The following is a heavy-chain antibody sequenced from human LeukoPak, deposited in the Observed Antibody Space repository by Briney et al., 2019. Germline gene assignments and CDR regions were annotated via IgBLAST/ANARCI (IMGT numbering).Heavy chain of an antibody. V-gene: IGHV1-18*04. D-gene: IGHD2-15*01. Sequence: GASVKVSCKASGYTFTTYYMHWVRQAPGQGLEWMGWSSTYNSNTNYAQKFQGRLTMTTETSTSTASMDLRGLRSEDTAVYFCARVWSSSIYYFDLWGPGTLVTVSS. CDR2: SSTYNSNT. J-gene: IGHJ2*01. CDR3: ARVWSSSIYYFDL. CDR1: GYTFTTYY.